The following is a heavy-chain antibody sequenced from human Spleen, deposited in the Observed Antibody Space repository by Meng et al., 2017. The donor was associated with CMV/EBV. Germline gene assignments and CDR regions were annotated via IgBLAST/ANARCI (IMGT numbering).Heavy chain of an antibody. J-gene: IGHJ3*02. CDR2: INPNTGVT. Sequence: ASVKVSCKASGGTFSSYAINWLRQAPGQGLECMAWINPNTGVTGYAQHLQGKVTMTRDTSISTVYMDVMTLRSDDTAVYYCARSTGAYPGGAIDIWGQGTMVTVSS. D-gene: IGHD1-1*01. CDR1: GGTFSSYA. V-gene: IGHV1-2*02. CDR3: ARSTGAYPGGAIDI.